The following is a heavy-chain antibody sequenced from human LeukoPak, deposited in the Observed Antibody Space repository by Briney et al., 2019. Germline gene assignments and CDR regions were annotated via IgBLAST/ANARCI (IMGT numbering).Heavy chain of an antibody. J-gene: IGHJ4*02. V-gene: IGHV3-74*01. D-gene: IGHD6-19*01. CDR3: ARTAAGPEY. Sequence: QPGGSLRLSCVASGFTISSYWMHWVRQAPGKGLVWVSRISSDGSTTNYADPVKGRFTISRDNAKNTLYPQMNSLTGEDTAVYFCARTAAGPEYWGQGTRVTVSS. CDR2: ISSDGSTT. CDR1: GFTISSYW.